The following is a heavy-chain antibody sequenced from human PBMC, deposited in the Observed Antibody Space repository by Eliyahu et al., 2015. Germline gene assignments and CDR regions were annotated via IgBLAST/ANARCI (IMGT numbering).Heavy chain of an antibody. Sequence: QLQLQESGPGLVKPSETLSLXCTVSGXSISXSXYYWGWIRQPPGKGLEWIGSIYYSGSTYYNPSLKSRVTISVDTSKNQFSLKLSSVTAADTAVYYCARDLIGGSGWYSLRYYFDYWGQGTLVTVSS. CDR3: ARDLIGGSGWYSLRYYFDY. CDR2: IYYSGST. D-gene: IGHD6-19*01. J-gene: IGHJ4*02. V-gene: IGHV4-39*07. CDR1: GXSISXSXYY.